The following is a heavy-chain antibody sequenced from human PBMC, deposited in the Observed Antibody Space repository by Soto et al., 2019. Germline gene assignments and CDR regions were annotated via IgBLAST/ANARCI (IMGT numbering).Heavy chain of an antibody. Sequence: GGSLRLSCAASGFTFSSYAMHWVRQAPGKGLEWEAVISYDGSNKYYADSVKGRFTISRDNSKNTLYLQMNSLRSEDTAVYYCLRTGDHDSFDIWGQGTMVTVSS. CDR1: GFTFSSYA. CDR3: LRTGDHDSFDI. CDR2: ISYDGSNK. D-gene: IGHD7-27*01. V-gene: IGHV3-30*04. J-gene: IGHJ3*02.